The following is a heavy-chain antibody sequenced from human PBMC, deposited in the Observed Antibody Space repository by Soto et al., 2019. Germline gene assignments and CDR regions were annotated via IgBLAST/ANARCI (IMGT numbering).Heavy chain of an antibody. CDR2: IIPIFGTA. J-gene: IGHJ5*02. CDR1: VGTFSSYA. Sequence: QVQLVQSGAEVKKPGSSVKVSCKASVGTFSSYAISWVRQAPGQGLEWMGGIIPIFGTANYAQKFQGRVTISADESTSTAYMELRSLRSEDTAVYYCASLNSSGWYGGWFDPWGQGTLVTVSS. V-gene: IGHV1-69*01. CDR3: ASLNSSGWYGGWFDP. D-gene: IGHD6-19*01.